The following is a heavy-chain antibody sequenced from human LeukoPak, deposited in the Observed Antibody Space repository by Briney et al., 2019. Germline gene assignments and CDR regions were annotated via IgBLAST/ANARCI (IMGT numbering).Heavy chain of an antibody. CDR3: LYYYDTSAYYSGHY. CDR1: GFTFSNAW. D-gene: IGHD3-22*01. V-gene: IGHV3-15*01. Sequence: GGSLRLSCAVSGFTFSNAWMSWVRQAPGKGLEWVGRIKSKTDGGTTDYAAPVKGRFTISRDDSKNTLYLQMNSLKTEDTAVYYCLYYYDTSAYYSGHYWGQGTLLTVSS. CDR2: IKSKTDGGTT. J-gene: IGHJ4*02.